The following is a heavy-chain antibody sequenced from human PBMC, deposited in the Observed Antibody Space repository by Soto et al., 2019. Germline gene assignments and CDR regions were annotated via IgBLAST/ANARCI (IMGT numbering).Heavy chain of an antibody. D-gene: IGHD3-16*02. Sequence: PWGSLRLSCAASGFTVSSNYMSWVRQAPGKGLEWVSVIYSGGSTYYADSVKGRFTISRDNSKNTLYLQMNSLRAEDTAVYYCARGPRVWGSYRYTHYFDYWGQGTLVTVSS. CDR1: GFTVSSNY. V-gene: IGHV3-66*01. J-gene: IGHJ4*02. CDR3: ARGPRVWGSYRYTHYFDY. CDR2: IYSGGST.